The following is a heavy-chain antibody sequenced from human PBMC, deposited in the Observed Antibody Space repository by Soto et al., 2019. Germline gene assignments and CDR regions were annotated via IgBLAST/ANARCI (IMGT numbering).Heavy chain of an antibody. V-gene: IGHV1-8*01. D-gene: IGHD6-25*01. CDR3: ARRKERSGPNYFDY. CDR1: VYTFITYD. J-gene: IGHJ4*02. Sequence: XSVKVSCKASVYTFITYDINWVRQATGQGLEWMGWMNPSNGNAGYAQNFQGRVTMTRNTSISTAYMELSSLRSDDTAVYFCARRKERSGPNYFDYSGQGSLVTVSS. CDR2: MNPSNGNA.